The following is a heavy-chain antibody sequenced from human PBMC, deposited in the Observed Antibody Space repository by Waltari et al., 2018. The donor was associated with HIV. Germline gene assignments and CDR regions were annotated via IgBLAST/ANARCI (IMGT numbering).Heavy chain of an antibody. V-gene: IGHV3-66*01. CDR3: ARVDRAGTTSGWDVFDI. CDR1: GFTVSRHH. Sequence: EVQLVESGGRLVRPGGSLRLSCAASGFTVSRHHIGRVRQTPGKGLEYVSVMYSGGTTHYADSVNGRFTISRDSSKSALYLQMNTLRAEDTALYYCARVDRAGTTSGWDVFDIWGQGTMVTVSS. J-gene: IGHJ3*02. CDR2: MYSGGTT. D-gene: IGHD1-1*01.